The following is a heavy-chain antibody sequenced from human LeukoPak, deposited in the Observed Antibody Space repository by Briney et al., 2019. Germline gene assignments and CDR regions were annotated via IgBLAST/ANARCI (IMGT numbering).Heavy chain of an antibody. CDR3: TRVSDDSSGYAFDI. CDR1: GGSISSGGYY. D-gene: IGHD3-22*01. J-gene: IGHJ3*02. CDR2: IYYSGST. V-gene: IGHV4-31*03. Sequence: SETLSLTCTVSGGSISSGGYYWSWIRQHPGKGLEWIGYIYYSGSTYYNPSLKSRVTISVDTSKNQFSLKLSSVTAADTAEYYCTRVSDDSSGYAFDIWGQGTMVTVSS.